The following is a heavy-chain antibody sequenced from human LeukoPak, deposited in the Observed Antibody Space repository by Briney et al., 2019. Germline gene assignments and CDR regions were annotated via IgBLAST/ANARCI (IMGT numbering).Heavy chain of an antibody. V-gene: IGHV1-24*01. CDR2: FEPEDGET. J-gene: IGHJ4*02. CDR3: ATELYVAAMRDF. CDR1: GYTITELS. D-gene: IGHD5-12*01. Sequence: ASVKVSCKVSGYTITELSMHWVRLAPGKGLERMGGFEPEDGETIYAQKFQGRVTMTEDTSTDTAYMELSSLRSEDTAVYYCATELYVAAMRDFWGQGTLVTVSS.